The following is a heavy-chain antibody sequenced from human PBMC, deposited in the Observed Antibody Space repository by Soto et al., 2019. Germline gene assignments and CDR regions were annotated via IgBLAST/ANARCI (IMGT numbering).Heavy chain of an antibody. D-gene: IGHD3-3*01. Sequence: PSQTLSLTCAISGDSVSSNSAAWNWIRQSPSRGLEWLGRTYYRSKWYNDYAVSVKSRITINPDTSKNQFSLQLNSVTPEDTAVYYCARVHPYDFCRSHLTREKFVPWGQGTLVTSPQ. CDR1: GDSVSSNSAA. J-gene: IGHJ5*02. CDR3: ARVHPYDFCRSHLTREKFVP. CDR2: TYYRSKWYN. V-gene: IGHV6-1*01.